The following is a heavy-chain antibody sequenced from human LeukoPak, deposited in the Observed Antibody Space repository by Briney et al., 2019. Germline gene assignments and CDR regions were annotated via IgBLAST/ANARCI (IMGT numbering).Heavy chain of an antibody. CDR2: IYYSGNT. CDR1: GGSINSNDFY. V-gene: IGHV4-39*01. Sequence: TSETLSLTCTVSGGSINSNDFYWGWIRQPPGKGLEWIGSIYYSGNTYYNSSLKSRVTISVDTSKNQFSLKLSSVTAADTAVFYCARSTESGSFDYWGQGTLVTVSS. D-gene: IGHD5-12*01. CDR3: ARSTESGSFDY. J-gene: IGHJ4*02.